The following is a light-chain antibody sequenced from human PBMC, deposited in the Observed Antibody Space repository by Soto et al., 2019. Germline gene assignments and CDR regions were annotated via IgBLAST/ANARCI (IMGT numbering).Light chain of an antibody. CDR2: GAS. CDR1: QSVGKNY. CDR3: QQYEDSPRT. Sequence: EIVLTQSPGTLSLSPGERATLSCRASQSVGKNYLAWYQQKPGQTPRLLIYGASSRATGIPDRFSGSGAGTDFTLTISRREPEDFAVYYCQQYEDSPRTFGQGTKVEIK. J-gene: IGKJ1*01. V-gene: IGKV3-20*01.